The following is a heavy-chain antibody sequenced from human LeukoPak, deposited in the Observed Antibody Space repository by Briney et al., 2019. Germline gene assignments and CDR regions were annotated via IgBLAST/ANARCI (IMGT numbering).Heavy chain of an antibody. CDR2: IYPGDSDA. CDR1: GYSFTIYW. J-gene: IGHJ4*02. CDR3: ARSLHEWQVPRYFDS. Sequence: GESLKISCKGSGYSFTIYWIGWVRQMPGKGLEWMGIIYPGDSDARYSPSFQGQVTISADKSISTAYLQWSSLKSSDTAMYYCARSLHEWQVPRYFDSWGQGTLVTVSS. V-gene: IGHV5-51*01. D-gene: IGHD4-11*01.